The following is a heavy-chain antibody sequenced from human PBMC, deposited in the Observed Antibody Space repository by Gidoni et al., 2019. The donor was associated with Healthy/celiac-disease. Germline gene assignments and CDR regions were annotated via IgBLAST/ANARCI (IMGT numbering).Heavy chain of an antibody. CDR2: SSVSGVST. CDR3: AIAVFWFLGGAEAYGMDV. J-gene: IGHJ6*02. Sequence: EVQLLESGGGLVQPGGSLRLSCAASGFTFSSYAMSWVRQAPGEGLEWVLASSVSGVSTYYADSVKGRFTISRDNSKNTLYLQVNSLRAEDTAVYYCAIAVFWFLGGAEAYGMDVWGQGTTVTVSS. CDR1: GFTFSSYA. V-gene: IGHV3-23*01. D-gene: IGHD3-16*01.